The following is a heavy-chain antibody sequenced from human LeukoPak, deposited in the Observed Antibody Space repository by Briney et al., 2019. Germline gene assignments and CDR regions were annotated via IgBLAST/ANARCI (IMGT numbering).Heavy chain of an antibody. D-gene: IGHD1-1*01. CDR3: ARGTGWFDS. V-gene: IGHV4-59*11. CDR1: GASISTHY. CDR2: TYNGGNT. J-gene: IGHJ5*01. Sequence: SETLSLTCTVPGASISTHYWSWIRQPPRRGLEWIGFTYNGGNTNYNPSLKNRVSISEDTAKNEFSLKLSSVTAADTAVYYGARGTGWFDSWGQGTLVTVSS.